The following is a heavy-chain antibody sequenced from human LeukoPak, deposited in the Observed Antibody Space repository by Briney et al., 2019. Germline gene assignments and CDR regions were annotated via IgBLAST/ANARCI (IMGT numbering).Heavy chain of an antibody. CDR2: ISYDGSNK. Sequence: PGGSLRLSCAASGFTVSSNYMSWVRQAPGKGLEWVAVISYDGSNKYYADSVKGRFTISRDNSKNTLYLQMDSLRAEDTAVYYCARDSWQWLVQFVDYWGQGTLVTVSS. J-gene: IGHJ4*02. D-gene: IGHD6-19*01. V-gene: IGHV3-30-3*01. CDR3: ARDSWQWLVQFVDY. CDR1: GFTVSSNY.